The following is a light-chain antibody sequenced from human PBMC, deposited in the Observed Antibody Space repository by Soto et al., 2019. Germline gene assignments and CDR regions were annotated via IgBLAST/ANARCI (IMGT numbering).Light chain of an antibody. CDR2: AAS. CDR3: QQLNTYPRT. CDR1: QDISAY. V-gene: IGKV1-9*01. J-gene: IGKJ1*01. Sequence: DIQLTQSPSFLSASIGDRVTITCRASQDISAYLAWYQQEPGKAPKLLIYAASTLQSGVPSRFSGSGSRAEFTLTISSLQPEDFASYYCQQLNTYPRTFGQGTKVEIK.